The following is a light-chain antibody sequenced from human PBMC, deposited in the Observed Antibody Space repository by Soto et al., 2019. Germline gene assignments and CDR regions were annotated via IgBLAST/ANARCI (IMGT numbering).Light chain of an antibody. V-gene: IGKV3-20*01. Sequence: IVFTETQGTLSLSPRERSTLSFSSSQSVTSNYIAWYQQKPGQAPRLLIFGASIRATGIPDRFSGSGSGTDFTLTISRLEPEDFAVYHCQQYGSSPTTFGQVTKVDIK. CDR1: QSVTSNY. CDR3: QQYGSSPTT. CDR2: GAS. J-gene: IGKJ1*01.